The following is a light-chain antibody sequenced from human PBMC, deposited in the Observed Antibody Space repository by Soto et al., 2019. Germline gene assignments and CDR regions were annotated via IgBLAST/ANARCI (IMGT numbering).Light chain of an antibody. Sequence: QSVLTQPASVSGSPGQSITISCTGTSSDVGSYNYVSWYQQHPGKAPKLMIYDVSNRPSGVSNRFSGSKSGNTASLTISGLQAEDEADYYCNSYTGSSTPSVFGTGTRVTVL. CDR1: SSDVGSYNY. CDR2: DVS. J-gene: IGLJ1*01. CDR3: NSYTGSSTPSV. V-gene: IGLV2-14*03.